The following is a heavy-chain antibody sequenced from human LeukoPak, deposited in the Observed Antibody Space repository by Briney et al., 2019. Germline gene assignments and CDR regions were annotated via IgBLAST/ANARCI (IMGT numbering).Heavy chain of an antibody. CDR1: GFSFYTYS. CDR2: ISRSTTTM. V-gene: IGHV3-48*01. J-gene: IGHJ4*02. D-gene: IGHD3-22*01. CDR3: ARGRHYYDSSVNRGADY. Sequence: GGSLRLSCAASGFSFYTYSMDWVRQAPGKGLEWVSYISRSTTTMLYADSVKGRFTISRDNAKNSLYLQMDSLRAEDTAVYYCARGRHYYDSSVNRGADYWGQGTLVTVAS.